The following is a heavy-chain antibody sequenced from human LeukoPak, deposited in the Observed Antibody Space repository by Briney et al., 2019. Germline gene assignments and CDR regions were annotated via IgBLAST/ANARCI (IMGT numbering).Heavy chain of an antibody. V-gene: IGHV3-11*01. CDR2: ISSSGSTI. CDR1: GFTFSDYY. D-gene: IGHD3-9*01. Sequence: SGGSLRLSCAASGFTFSDYYMSWIRQAPGKGLEWVSYISSSGSTIYYADSVKGRFTISRDNAKNSLYLQMNSLRAEDTAVYYCARDGVLRYFDWSTTYYFDYWGQGTLVTVSS. CDR3: ARDGVLRYFDWSTTYYFDY. J-gene: IGHJ4*02.